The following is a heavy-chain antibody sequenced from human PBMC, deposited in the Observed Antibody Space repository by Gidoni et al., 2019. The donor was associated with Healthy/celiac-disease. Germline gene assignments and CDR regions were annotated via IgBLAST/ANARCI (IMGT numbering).Heavy chain of an antibody. D-gene: IGHD3-10*01. Sequence: EVQLVESGGGLVQPGGSLRLSCAASGFPFSSYSLNWVRKAPGKGMEWVSYISSSSSTIYYADAVKGRFTSSRDNAKNSLYRQMNSLRDEYTAVYYCARDPGLLWFGELLKQRPNNFDYWGQGTLVTVSS. CDR3: ARDPGLLWFGELLKQRPNNFDY. CDR1: GFPFSSYS. J-gene: IGHJ4*02. V-gene: IGHV3-48*02. CDR2: ISSSSSTI.